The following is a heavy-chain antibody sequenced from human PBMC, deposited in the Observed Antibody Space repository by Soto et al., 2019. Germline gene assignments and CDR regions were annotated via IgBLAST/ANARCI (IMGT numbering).Heavy chain of an antibody. J-gene: IGHJ3*02. Sequence: EVQLVETGGGLIQPGGSLRLSCAASGFTVSSNYMSWVRQAPGKGLEWVSVIYSGGSTYYADSVKGRFTIPRDNSKNTLYLQMNSLRAEDTAVYYCARAANRLDAFDIWGQGTMVTVSS. D-gene: IGHD7-27*01. CDR2: IYSGGST. CDR3: ARAANRLDAFDI. V-gene: IGHV3-53*02. CDR1: GFTVSSNY.